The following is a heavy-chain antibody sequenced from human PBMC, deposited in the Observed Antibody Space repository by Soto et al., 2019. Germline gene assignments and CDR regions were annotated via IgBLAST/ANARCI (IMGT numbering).Heavy chain of an antibody. D-gene: IGHD6-6*01. CDR1: GFTFSSYA. Sequence: VQLVESGGGVVQPGRSLRLSCAASGFTFSSYAMHWVRQAPGKGLEWVANIKQDGSHIYYVDSVKGRFTISRDNAKNSVYLQMNSLRAEDTAVYLCARIGYSSSSLDYWGQGTLVIVSS. J-gene: IGHJ4*02. V-gene: IGHV3-7*03. CDR3: ARIGYSSSSLDY. CDR2: IKQDGSHI.